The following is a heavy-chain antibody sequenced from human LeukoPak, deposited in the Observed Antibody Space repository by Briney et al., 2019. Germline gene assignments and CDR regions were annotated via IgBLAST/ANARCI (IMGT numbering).Heavy chain of an antibody. CDR2: ISSSSSFI. D-gene: IGHD3-22*01. CDR1: GFNFSSYS. V-gene: IGHV3-21*01. J-gene: IGHJ4*02. Sequence: AGGSLRLSCAGSGFNFSSYSMSWVRQAPWKGLEFVSSISSSSSFIYYADSVKGRFTISRDNAKNSLYLQMNSLRAEDTAVYYCARPKVYYYDSSGYYYDWGQGTLVTVSS. CDR3: ARPKVYYYDSSGYYYD.